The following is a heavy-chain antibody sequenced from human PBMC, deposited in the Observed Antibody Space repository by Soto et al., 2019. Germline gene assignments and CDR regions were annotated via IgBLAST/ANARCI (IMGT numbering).Heavy chain of an antibody. D-gene: IGHD2-15*01. J-gene: IGHJ4*02. Sequence: GGSLRLSCAASGFTFTTYAMSWVRQTPGKGLEWVSALNGLGDATYYADSVKGRFTISRDNSMNTVFLQMHSLRAEDTAVYSCAKDRAGVVAATTLDYWGQGALVTVSS. CDR3: AKDRAGVVAATTLDY. V-gene: IGHV3-23*01. CDR1: GFTFTTYA. CDR2: LNGLGDAT.